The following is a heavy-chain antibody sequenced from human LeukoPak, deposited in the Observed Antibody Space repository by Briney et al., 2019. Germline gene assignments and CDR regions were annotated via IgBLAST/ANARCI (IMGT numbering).Heavy chain of an antibody. D-gene: IGHD1-26*01. CDR3: ARHRYSGSYSYYFDY. V-gene: IGHV4-4*09. CDR1: GGSISSYY. CDR2: IYTSGST. J-gene: IGHJ4*02. Sequence: SETLSLTCTVSGGSISSYYWSWIRQPPGKGLEWIGYIYTSGSTNYNPSLKSRVTISVDTSKNQFSLKLSSVTAADTAVYYCARHRYSGSYSYYFDYWGQGTLVTVSS.